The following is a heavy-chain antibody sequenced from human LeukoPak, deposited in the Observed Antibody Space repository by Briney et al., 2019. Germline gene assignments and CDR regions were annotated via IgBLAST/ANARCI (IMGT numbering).Heavy chain of an antibody. CDR2: TSGSGGST. D-gene: IGHD1-26*01. Sequence: AGGSLRLSCAASGFTFSSYAMSWVRQAPGKGLGWVSATSGSGGSTYYADSVKGRFTISRDNSKNTLYLQMNSLRAEDTAVYYCAKDRGANGSWGQGTLVTVSS. CDR3: AKDRGANGS. J-gene: IGHJ5*02. V-gene: IGHV3-23*01. CDR1: GFTFSSYA.